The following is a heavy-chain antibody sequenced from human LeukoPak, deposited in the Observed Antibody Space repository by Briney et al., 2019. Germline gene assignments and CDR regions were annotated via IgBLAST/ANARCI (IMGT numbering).Heavy chain of an antibody. D-gene: IGHD6-19*01. Sequence: PSETLSLTCTVPGDSTSGYYWSWIRQPAEKGLEWIGRIYSSGSANYNSSLKSRVTMSLDTSKKQFYLQMNSVTAADTAIYYCARERSSGLALWGQGALVTVSS. CDR3: ARERSSGLAL. CDR2: IYSSGSA. J-gene: IGHJ5*02. V-gene: IGHV4-4*07. CDR1: GDSTSGYY.